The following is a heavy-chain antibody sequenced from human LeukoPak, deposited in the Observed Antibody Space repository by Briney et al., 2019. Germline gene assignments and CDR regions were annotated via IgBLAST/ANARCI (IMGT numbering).Heavy chain of an antibody. CDR2: IGCSDGST. J-gene: IGHJ6*02. CDR1: GFTFSNYA. Sequence: GASLRLSCAASGFTFSNYAMAWVRHAPGKGLEWVSVIGCSDGSTHYADSGKGRFTLSRDNSKSTLNLQTNSLRAEDTAVYYCAKDSSGWYYYYGMDVWGQGTTVTVSS. V-gene: IGHV3-23*01. CDR3: AKDSSGWYYYYGMDV. D-gene: IGHD6-19*01.